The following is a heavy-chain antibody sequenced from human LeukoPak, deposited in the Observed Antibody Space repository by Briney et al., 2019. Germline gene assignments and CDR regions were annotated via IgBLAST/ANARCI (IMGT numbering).Heavy chain of an antibody. CDR3: ARDRFYGMDV. CDR1: GFTFSDYW. Sequence: RGSLRLSCAASGFTFSDYWMHWVCQAPGKGLVWVSRIKSDGISTSNADSVKGRFTISRDNAKNTLYLQMNSLRAEDTAVYYCARDRFYGMDVWGRGTRVTVSS. CDR2: IKSDGIST. V-gene: IGHV3-74*01. J-gene: IGHJ6*02.